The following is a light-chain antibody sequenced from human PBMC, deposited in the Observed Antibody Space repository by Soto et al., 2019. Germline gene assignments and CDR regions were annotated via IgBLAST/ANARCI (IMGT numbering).Light chain of an antibody. CDR3: CSYVSSKTYV. CDR2: EVS. J-gene: IGLJ1*01. V-gene: IGLV2-14*01. Sequence: QSVLTQPASVSGSPGQSITISCTGTRTDVGGYNFVSWYQQHSGKAPKLIIYEVSNRPSGVSNRFSGSKSDNTASLTISGLQAEDEADYYCCSYVSSKTYVFGTGTKV. CDR1: RTDVGGYNF.